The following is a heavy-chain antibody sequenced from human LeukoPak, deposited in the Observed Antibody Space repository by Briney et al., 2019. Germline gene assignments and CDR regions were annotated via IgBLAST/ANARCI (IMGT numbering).Heavy chain of an antibody. CDR3: ARDPYSGNYGAYYYYYMDV. Sequence: GGSLRLSCAGSGFSFSSYGMHWVRQAPGKGLEWMAFIRSDGSNKYYADSVKGRFTISRDNAKNSLYLQMNSLRAEDTAVYFCARDPYSGNYGAYYYYYMDVWGKGTTVTISS. V-gene: IGHV3-30*02. CDR1: GFSFSSYG. CDR2: IRSDGSNK. J-gene: IGHJ6*03. D-gene: IGHD1-26*01.